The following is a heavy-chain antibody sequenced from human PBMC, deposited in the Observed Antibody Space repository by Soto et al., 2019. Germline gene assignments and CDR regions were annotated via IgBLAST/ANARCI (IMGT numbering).Heavy chain of an antibody. CDR3: ARAPEVRPYYYGMDV. CDR2: IIPIFGTA. CDR1: GGTFSSYA. J-gene: IGHJ6*04. Sequence: QVQLVQSGAEVKKPGSSVKVSCKASGGTFSSYAISWVRQAPGQGREWMGGIIPIFGTANYAQKFQGRVTITADESTSTAYMELSSLRAEDTAVYYCARAPEVRPYYYGMDVWGKGTTVTVSS. V-gene: IGHV1-69*01.